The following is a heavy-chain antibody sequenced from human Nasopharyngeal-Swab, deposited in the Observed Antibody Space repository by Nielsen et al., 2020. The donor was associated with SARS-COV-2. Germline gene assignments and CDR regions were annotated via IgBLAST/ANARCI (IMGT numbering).Heavy chain of an antibody. Sequence: SETLSLTCSVSGGSISGYFLSWIRQPAGEGLEWIGRVYTSGSTNYNPSLKSRVTISVDTSNNHFSLKLTSVTAADTAVYYCARELSNTPKYNWFDPWGQGTLVTVSS. CDR2: VYTSGST. D-gene: IGHD5-18*01. V-gene: IGHV4-4*07. CDR1: GGSISGYF. CDR3: ARELSNTPKYNWFDP. J-gene: IGHJ5*02.